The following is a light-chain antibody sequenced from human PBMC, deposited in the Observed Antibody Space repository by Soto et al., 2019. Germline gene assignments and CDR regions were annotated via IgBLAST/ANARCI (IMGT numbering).Light chain of an antibody. CDR1: SSDVGGHDY. Sequence: QSGLTLRRAVSGIPGKSATISCTGTSSDVGGHDYVSWYQQHPDKAPKVMIYDVSKRPSVVPDRFSGSKSGNTASLTISGLQAEDEADYYCCSYAGGYIYVFGTGTKVTVL. J-gene: IGLJ1*01. V-gene: IGLV2-11*01. CDR2: DVS. CDR3: CSYAGGYIYV.